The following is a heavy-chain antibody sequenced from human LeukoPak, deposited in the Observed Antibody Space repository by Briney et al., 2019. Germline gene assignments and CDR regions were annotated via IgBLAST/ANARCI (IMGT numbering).Heavy chain of an antibody. CDR3: ARDLGGGYHFDY. CDR2: ISSSSSYI. J-gene: IGHJ4*02. V-gene: IGHV3-21*01. D-gene: IGHD5-12*01. CDR1: AFTFSSYS. Sequence: GGSLRLSCAASAFTFSSYSMNWVRQAPGKGLEWVSSISSSSSYIYYADSVKGRFTISRDNAKNSLYLQMNSLRAEDTAVYYCARDLGGGYHFDYWGQGTLVTVSS.